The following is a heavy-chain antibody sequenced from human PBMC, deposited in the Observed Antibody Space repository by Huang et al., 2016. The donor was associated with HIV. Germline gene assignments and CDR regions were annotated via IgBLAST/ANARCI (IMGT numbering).Heavy chain of an antibody. Sequence: QLQLQESGPGLVRPSETLSLTCSVSGGSVNSGYYYWGWIRQPPGKGLEWIACVFYGGNTFYKPALKRRVSMSVDTAKKRFSLNLSSVTAADTAVYFCARLPFDYVWGTQRQTALDELDVWGQGTMVTVSS. CDR2: VFYGGNT. V-gene: IGHV4-39*01. CDR1: GGSVNSGYYY. CDR3: ARLPFDYVWGTQRQTALDELDV. D-gene: IGHD3-16*01. J-gene: IGHJ3*01.